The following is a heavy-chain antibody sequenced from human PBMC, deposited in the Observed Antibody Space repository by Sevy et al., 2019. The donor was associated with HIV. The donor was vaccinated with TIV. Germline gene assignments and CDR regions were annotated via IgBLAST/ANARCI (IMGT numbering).Heavy chain of an antibody. Sequence: GGSLRLSCVASEFRLSNYAMNWVRQAQGKGLEWVSGISGSGGSSYYADSVKGRFTISRDNSKNTLYLQMNSLRAEDTAMYYCAKDLYYDNSIFDYWGQGILVTVSS. V-gene: IGHV3-23*01. CDR1: EFRLSNYA. CDR2: ISGSGGSS. J-gene: IGHJ4*02. D-gene: IGHD3-22*01. CDR3: AKDLYYDNSIFDY.